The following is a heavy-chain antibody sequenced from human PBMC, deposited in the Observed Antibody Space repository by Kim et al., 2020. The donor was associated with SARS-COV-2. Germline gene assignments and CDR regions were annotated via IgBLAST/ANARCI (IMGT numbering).Heavy chain of an antibody. Sequence: GGSLRLSCAASGFTFSSYEMNWVRQAPGKGLEWVSYISSSGSTIYYADSVKGRFTISRDNAKNSLYLQMNSLRAEDTAVYYCARWEASLGHAFDIWGQGTMVTVSS. CDR3: ARWEASLGHAFDI. CDR2: ISSSGSTI. CDR1: GFTFSSYE. J-gene: IGHJ3*02. V-gene: IGHV3-48*03. D-gene: IGHD1-26*01.